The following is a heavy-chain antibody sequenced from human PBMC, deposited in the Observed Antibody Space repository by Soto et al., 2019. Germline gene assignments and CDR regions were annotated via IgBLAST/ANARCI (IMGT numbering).Heavy chain of an antibody. Sequence: SETLSLTCAVYGGSFSGYYWSWIRQPPGKGLEWIGEINHSGSTNYNPSLKSRVTISVDTSKNQFSLKLSSVTAADTAVYYCARGLPLYCSSTSCYLPATYYFDYWGQGTLVTVSS. V-gene: IGHV4-34*01. CDR1: GGSFSGYY. J-gene: IGHJ4*02. CDR3: ARGLPLYCSSTSCYLPATYYFDY. CDR2: INHSGST. D-gene: IGHD2-2*01.